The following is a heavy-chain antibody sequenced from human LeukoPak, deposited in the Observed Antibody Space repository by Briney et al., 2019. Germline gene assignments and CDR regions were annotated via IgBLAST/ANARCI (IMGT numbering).Heavy chain of an antibody. D-gene: IGHD2-15*01. CDR2: IWYGGSNK. Sequence: GRSLRLSCAASGFTFSSYGMHWVRQAPGKGLEWVAVIWYGGSNKYYADSVKGRFTISRDNSKNTLYLQMNSLRAEDTAVYYCAKDRGGSLLHEGFDYWGQGTLVTVSS. J-gene: IGHJ4*02. V-gene: IGHV3-30*18. CDR1: GFTFSSYG. CDR3: AKDRGGSLLHEGFDY.